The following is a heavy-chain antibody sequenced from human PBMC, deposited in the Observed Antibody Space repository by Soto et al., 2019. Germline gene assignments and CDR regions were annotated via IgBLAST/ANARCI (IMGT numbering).Heavy chain of an antibody. Sequence: GGSLRLSCAASGFTVSSNYMSWVRQAPGKGLEWVSVIYSGGSTYYADSVKGRFTISRHNSKNTLYLQMNSLRAEETAVYYCARGGSVDTAMVSYYYYYYYMDVWGKGTTVTVSS. D-gene: IGHD5-18*01. V-gene: IGHV3-53*04. CDR2: IYSGGST. CDR1: GFTVSSNY. J-gene: IGHJ6*03. CDR3: ARGGSVDTAMVSYYYYYYYMDV.